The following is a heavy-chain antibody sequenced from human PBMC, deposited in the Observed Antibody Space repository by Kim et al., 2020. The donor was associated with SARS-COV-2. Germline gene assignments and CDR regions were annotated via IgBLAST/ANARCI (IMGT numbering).Heavy chain of an antibody. Sequence: TNYAQKLQGRVTMTTDTSTSTAYMELRSLRSDDTAVYYCAIGVVPAALDYWGQGTLVTVS. CDR3: AIGVVPAALDY. J-gene: IGHJ4*02. CDR2: T. D-gene: IGHD2-2*01. V-gene: IGHV1-18*01.